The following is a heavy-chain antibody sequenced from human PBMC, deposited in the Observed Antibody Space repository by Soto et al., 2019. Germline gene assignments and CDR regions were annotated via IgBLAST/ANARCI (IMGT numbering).Heavy chain of an antibody. V-gene: IGHV2-26*01. CDR3: ARISQYAYDFDY. D-gene: IGHD2-2*01. CDR2: ILSSGEK. CDR1: GFSLSTAMVG. Sequence: QVTLKESGPVLVKPTETLTLTCTVSGFSLSTAMVGVSWIRQSPGKALEWLAHILSSGEKSYSTSLKSRVTISKDTSRRQVVLTMTRMDPVDTATYYCARISQYAYDFDYWGQGTLVTVSS. J-gene: IGHJ4*02.